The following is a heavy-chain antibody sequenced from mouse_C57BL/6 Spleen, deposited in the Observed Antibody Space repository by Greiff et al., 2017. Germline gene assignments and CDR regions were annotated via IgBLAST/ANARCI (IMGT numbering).Heavy chain of an antibody. D-gene: IGHD1-1*01. Sequence: QVQLQQPGAELVRPGSSVKLSCKASGYTFTSYWMHWVKQRPIQGLEWIGNIDPSDSETHYNQKVKDKATLTVDKSSSTAYMPLSSLTSEDSAGYYCARTGVVYCDSWGEGTTLTVSS. CDR3: ARTGVVYCDS. CDR2: IDPSDSET. J-gene: IGHJ2*01. V-gene: IGHV1-52*01. CDR1: GYTFTSYW.